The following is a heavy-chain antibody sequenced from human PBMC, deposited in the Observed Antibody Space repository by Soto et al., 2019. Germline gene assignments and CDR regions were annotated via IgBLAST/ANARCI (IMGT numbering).Heavy chain of an antibody. CDR2: FFCDDEK. Sequence: QITLKESGPTLVKPTQTLTLTCTFSGFSLSTNGVGVGWVRQPPGNAPEWLALFFCDDEKRYNPSLKSRLTITKDTAENQVVLTITYMDPVDTATSYCEHRPDYYDSRFDYWGQGTLVTVSS. D-gene: IGHD3-22*01. J-gene: IGHJ4*02. CDR1: GFSLSTNGVG. CDR3: EHRPDYYDSRFDY. V-gene: IGHV2-5*02.